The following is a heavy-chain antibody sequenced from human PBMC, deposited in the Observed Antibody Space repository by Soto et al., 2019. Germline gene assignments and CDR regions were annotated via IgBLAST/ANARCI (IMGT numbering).Heavy chain of an antibody. J-gene: IGHJ4*02. CDR1: GGSISSGDYH. V-gene: IGHV4-30-4*08. Sequence: QVQLQESGPGLVKPSQTLSLTCTVSGGSISSGDYHWSCIRQPPGKGLEWIGFVYYTGNTYYNPSLKSRVTISVDTSKNQFSLKLSSVTAADTAVYYCARSDFWSGYYTDYWGQGNLVTVSS. CDR3: ARSDFWSGYYTDY. D-gene: IGHD3-3*01. CDR2: VYYTGNT.